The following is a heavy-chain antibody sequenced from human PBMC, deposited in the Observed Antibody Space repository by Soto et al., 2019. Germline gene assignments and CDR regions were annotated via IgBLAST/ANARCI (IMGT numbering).Heavy chain of an antibody. J-gene: IGHJ6*02. CDR3: ASGKRGYSGYDLDDYYYGMDV. CDR2: INPSGGST. D-gene: IGHD5-12*01. Sequence: ASVKVSCKASGYTFTSYYMHWVRQAPGQGLEWMGIINPSGGSTSYAQKFQGRVTMTRDTSTSTVYMELSSLRSEDTAVYYFASGKRGYSGYDLDDYYYGMDVWGQGTTVTVSS. V-gene: IGHV1-46*01. CDR1: GYTFTSYY.